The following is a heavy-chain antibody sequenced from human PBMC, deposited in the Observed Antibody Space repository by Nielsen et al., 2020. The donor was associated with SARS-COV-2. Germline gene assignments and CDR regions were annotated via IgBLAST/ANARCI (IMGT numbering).Heavy chain of an antibody. J-gene: IGHJ1*01. V-gene: IGHV4-34*01. D-gene: IGHD4-23*01. Sequence: SETLSLTCAVYGGSFSGYYWSWIRQPPGKGLEWIGEINHSGGTNYNPSLKSRVTISVDTSKNQFSLTLKSVAAADTAVYYCARGPTMVVTPTRYFQHWGQGTLVTVSS. CDR3: ARGPTMVVTPTRYFQH. CDR1: GGSFSGYY. CDR2: INHSGGT.